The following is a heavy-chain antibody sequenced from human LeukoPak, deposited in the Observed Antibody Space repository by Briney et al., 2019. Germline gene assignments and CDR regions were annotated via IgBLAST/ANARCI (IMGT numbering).Heavy chain of an antibody. Sequence: ASVKVSCKASGGTFSSYAISWVRQAPGQGLEWMGGIIPIFGTANYAQKFQGRVTITTDESTSTAYMELSSLRAEDTAVYYCARDFPTGSALWGQGTLVTVSS. CDR3: ARDFPTGSAL. D-gene: IGHD3-10*01. CDR2: IIPIFGTA. J-gene: IGHJ4*02. V-gene: IGHV1-69*05. CDR1: GGTFSSYA.